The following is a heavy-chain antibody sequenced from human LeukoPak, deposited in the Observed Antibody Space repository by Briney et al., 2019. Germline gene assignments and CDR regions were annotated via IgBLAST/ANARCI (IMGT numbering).Heavy chain of an antibody. J-gene: IGHJ4*02. D-gene: IGHD5-24*01. CDR1: GGSIGSYY. Sequence: SETLSLTRAVSGGSIGSYYWSWIRQPPGKGLEWIGYIYYSGSTNYNPSLKSRVTISVDTSKNQFSLKLSSVTAADTAVYYCARVETRDGYNYGYFDYWGQGTLVTVSS. CDR2: IYYSGST. V-gene: IGHV4-59*01. CDR3: ARVETRDGYNYGYFDY.